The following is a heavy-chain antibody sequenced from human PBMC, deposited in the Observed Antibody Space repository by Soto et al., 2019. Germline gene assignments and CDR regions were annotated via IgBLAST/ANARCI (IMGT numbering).Heavy chain of an antibody. V-gene: IGHV4-59*01. J-gene: IGHJ5*02. D-gene: IGHD3-10*01. CDR2: IYYSGST. Sequence: KPSETLSLTCTVSGVSISSYYWSWIRQPPGKGLEWIGYIYYSGSTNYNPSLKSRVTISVDTSKNQFSLKLSSVTAADTAVYYCARVYYGSGSYSGFDPWGQGTLVTVSS. CDR1: GVSISSYY. CDR3: ARVYYGSGSYSGFDP.